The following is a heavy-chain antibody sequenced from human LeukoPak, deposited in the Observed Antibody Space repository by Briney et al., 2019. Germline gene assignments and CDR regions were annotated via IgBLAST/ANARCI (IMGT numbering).Heavy chain of an antibody. Sequence: SETLSLTCTVSGGSISSYYWSWIRQPPGKGLEWIGYIYYSGSTNYNPSLKSRVTISVDTSKNQFSLKLSPVTAADTAVYYCARVEATYWYFDLWGRGTLVTVSS. CDR1: GGSISSYY. V-gene: IGHV4-59*01. J-gene: IGHJ2*01. CDR3: ARVEATYWYFDL. CDR2: IYYSGST.